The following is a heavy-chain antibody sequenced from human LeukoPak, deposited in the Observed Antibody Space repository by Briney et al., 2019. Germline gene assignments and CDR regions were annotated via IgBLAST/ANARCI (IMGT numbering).Heavy chain of an antibody. CDR3: ARVSQQGYYFDY. J-gene: IGHJ4*02. CDR1: GGTFSSYA. V-gene: IGHV1-69*13. D-gene: IGHD1/OR15-1a*01. CDR2: IIPIFGTA. Sequence: ASVTVSCKASGGTFSSYAISWVRQAPGQGIEWMGGIIPIFGTANYAQKFQGRVTITADESTSTAYMELSSLRSEDTAVYYCARVSQQGYYFDYWGQGTLVTVSS.